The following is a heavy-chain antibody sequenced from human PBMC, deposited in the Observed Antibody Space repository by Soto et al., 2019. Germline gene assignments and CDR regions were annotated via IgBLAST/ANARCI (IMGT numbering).Heavy chain of an antibody. CDR3: AKTYCGGDCYTNDGAFDI. V-gene: IGHV3-9*01. CDR2: ISWNSGSI. CDR1: GFTFDDYA. Sequence: PGGSLRLSCAASGFTFDDYAMHWVRQAPGKGLEWVSGISWNSGSIGYADSVKGRFTISRDNAKNSLYLQMNSLRAEDTALYYCAKTYCGGDCYTNDGAFDIWGQGTMVTVSS. D-gene: IGHD2-21*02. J-gene: IGHJ3*02.